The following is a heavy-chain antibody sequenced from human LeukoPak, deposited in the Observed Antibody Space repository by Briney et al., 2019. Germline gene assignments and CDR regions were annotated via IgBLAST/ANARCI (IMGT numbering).Heavy chain of an antibody. D-gene: IGHD2-15*01. CDR3: AKGTGYCSGGSSRVPCYFDY. J-gene: IGHJ4*02. CDR2: ISGSGGST. V-gene: IGHV3-23*01. Sequence: GGSLRLSCAASGFTFSSYAMSWVRQAPGKGLQWVSAISGSGGSTYYADSVKCRYTISRDNSKNTLYLQMNSLRAEATAVYYCAKGTGYCSGGSSRVPCYFDYWGQGTLVTVSS. CDR1: GFTFSSYA.